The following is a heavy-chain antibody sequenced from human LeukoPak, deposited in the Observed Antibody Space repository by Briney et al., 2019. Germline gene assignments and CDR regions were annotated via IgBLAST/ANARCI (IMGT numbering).Heavy chain of an antibody. CDR3: ARHERDYDFWSGYGL. D-gene: IGHD3-3*01. CDR2: INHSGST. CDR1: GGSFSGYY. J-gene: IGHJ4*02. V-gene: IGHV4-34*01. Sequence: SETLSLTCAVYGGSFSGYYWSWIRQPPGKGLEWIGEINHSGSTNYNPSLKSRVTISVDTSKNQFSLKLSSVTAADTAVYYCARHERDYDFWSGYGLWGQGTLVTVSS.